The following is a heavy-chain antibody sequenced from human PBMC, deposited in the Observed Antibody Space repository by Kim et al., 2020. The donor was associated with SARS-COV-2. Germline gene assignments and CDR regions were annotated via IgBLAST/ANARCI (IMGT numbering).Heavy chain of an antibody. Sequence: SGPTLVNPTQTLTLTCTFSGFSLSTSGMCVSWIRQPPGKALEWLALIDCDDDKYYSTSLKTRLTISKDTSKNQVVLTMTNMDPVDTATYYCARIRLTSTVTNPNFYYGMDVWGQGTTVTVSS. CDR1: GFSLSTSGMC. V-gene: IGHV2-70*01. CDR3: ARIRLTSTVTNPNFYYGMDV. CDR2: IDCDDDK. D-gene: IGHD4-17*01. J-gene: IGHJ6*02.